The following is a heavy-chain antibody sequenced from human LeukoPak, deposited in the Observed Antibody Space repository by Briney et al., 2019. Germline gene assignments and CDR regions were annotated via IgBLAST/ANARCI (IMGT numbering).Heavy chain of an antibody. CDR1: GGTFSSYA. D-gene: IGHD3-16*02. CDR3: ASERRGVITFGGVIDPGWFDP. CDR2: IIPIFGTA. Sequence: GASVKVSCKASGGTFSSYAISWVRQAPGQGLEWMGRIIPIFGTANYAQKFQGRVTITTDESTSTAYMELSSLRSEDTAVYYCASERRGVITFGGVIDPGWFDPWGQGTLVTVSS. V-gene: IGHV1-69*05. J-gene: IGHJ5*02.